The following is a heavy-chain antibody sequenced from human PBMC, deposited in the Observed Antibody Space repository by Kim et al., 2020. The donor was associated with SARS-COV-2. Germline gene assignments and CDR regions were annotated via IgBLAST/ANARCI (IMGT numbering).Heavy chain of an antibody. D-gene: IGHD1-26*01. J-gene: IGHJ3*02. CDR3: ARERGGSYPSADAFDI. Sequence: KFQGRVTMTRDTSISTAYMELSRLRSDDTAVYYCARERGGSYPSADAFDIWGQGTMVTVSS. V-gene: IGHV1-2*02.